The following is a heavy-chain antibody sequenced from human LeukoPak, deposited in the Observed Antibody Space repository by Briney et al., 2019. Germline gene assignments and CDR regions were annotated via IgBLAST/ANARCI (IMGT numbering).Heavy chain of an antibody. CDR3: ARGDSGSYNWFDP. CDR1: GYSISSGYY. Sequence: SETLSLTCAVSGYSISSGYYWGWIRQPPGKGLEWIGSIYHSGSTYYNPSLKSRVTISVDTSKNQFSLKLSSVTAADTAVYYCARGDSGSYNWFDPWGQGTLVTVSP. CDR2: IYHSGST. D-gene: IGHD1-26*01. J-gene: IGHJ5*02. V-gene: IGHV4-38-2*01.